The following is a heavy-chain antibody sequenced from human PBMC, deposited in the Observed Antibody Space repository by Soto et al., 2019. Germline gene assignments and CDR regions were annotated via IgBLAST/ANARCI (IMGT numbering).Heavy chain of an antibody. CDR3: AKNYYDSSGYYYDY. D-gene: IGHD3-22*01. CDR1: GFTFSSYA. CDR2: ISGSGGST. J-gene: IGHJ4*02. V-gene: IGHV3-23*01. Sequence: LRLSCAASGFTFSSYAMSWVRQAPGKGLEWVSAISGSGGSTYYADSVKGRFTISRDNSKNTLYLQMNSLRAEDTAVYYCAKNYYDSSGYYYDYWGQGTLVTVSS.